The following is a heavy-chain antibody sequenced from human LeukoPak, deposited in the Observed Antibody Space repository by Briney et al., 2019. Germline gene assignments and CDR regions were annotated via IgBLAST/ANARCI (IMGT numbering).Heavy chain of an antibody. CDR2: IYTSGST. V-gene: IGHV4-4*07. CDR3: ARDGQVGAYYFDY. J-gene: IGHJ4*02. Sequence: SETLSLTCTVSGGSIGSYYRSWIRQPAGKGLEWIGRIYTSGSTNYNPSLKSRVTMSVDTSKNQFSLKLSSVTAADTAVYYCARDGQVGAYYFDYWGQGTLVTVSS. CDR1: GGSIGSYY. D-gene: IGHD1-26*01.